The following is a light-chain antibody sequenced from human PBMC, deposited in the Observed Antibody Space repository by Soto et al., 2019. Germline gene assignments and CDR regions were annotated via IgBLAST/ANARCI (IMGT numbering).Light chain of an antibody. V-gene: IGKV1-6*01. CDR2: AAS. CDR1: QAIRDD. J-gene: IGKJ1*01. Sequence: IQLTQSPSSLSASVGERVTITCRASQAIRDDLAWYQQKPGRAPNLLIYAASNLHGGVPSRFSGSGSGTDFTLTISSLQPEDFATYYCLQDYNSPRTFGQGTKVEI. CDR3: LQDYNSPRT.